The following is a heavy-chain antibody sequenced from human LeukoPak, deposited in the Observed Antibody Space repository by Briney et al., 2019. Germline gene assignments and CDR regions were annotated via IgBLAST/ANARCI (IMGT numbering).Heavy chain of an antibody. CDR1: GGSFSGYY. CDR3: AIRGYSYGKYYFDY. CDR2: VNHSGST. V-gene: IGHV4-34*01. J-gene: IGHJ4*02. Sequence: SETLSLTCAVYGGSFSGYYWNWIRQPPGKGLEWIGEVNHSGSTNYNPSLKSRVTISVDTSKNQFSLKLNSVTAADPAVYYCAIRGYSYGKYYFDYWGQGTLVTVSS. D-gene: IGHD5-18*01.